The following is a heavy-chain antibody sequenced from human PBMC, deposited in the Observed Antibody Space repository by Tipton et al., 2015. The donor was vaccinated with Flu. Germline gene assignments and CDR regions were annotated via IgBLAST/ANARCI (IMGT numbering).Heavy chain of an antibody. CDR2: MHYSGST. Sequence: TLSLTCTVSGDSISSYYWSWIRQPPGKGLEWIGYMHYSGSTKYNPSLKSRVTISIDTSKNQFSLKLTSVTAADTAVYYCARDLKWSSAYYNPFGYWGQGTLVTVSS. D-gene: IGHD3-22*01. CDR3: ARDLKWSSAYYNPFGY. CDR1: GDSISSYY. J-gene: IGHJ4*02. V-gene: IGHV4-59*01.